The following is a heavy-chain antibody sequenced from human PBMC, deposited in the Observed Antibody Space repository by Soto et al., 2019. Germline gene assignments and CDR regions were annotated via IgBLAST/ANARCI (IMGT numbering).Heavy chain of an antibody. CDR1: GGTSSSYA. CDR3: AREGPGEVTPTS. J-gene: IGHJ4*02. D-gene: IGHD4-4*01. CDR2: IIPIFGTA. Sequence: SVKVSCKASGGTSSSYAISWVRQAPGPGLEWMGGIIPIFGTANYAQKFQGRVTITADESTSTACMKLRSLRSEDTAVYYCAREGPGEVTPTSWGQGTLVTVSS. V-gene: IGHV1-69*13.